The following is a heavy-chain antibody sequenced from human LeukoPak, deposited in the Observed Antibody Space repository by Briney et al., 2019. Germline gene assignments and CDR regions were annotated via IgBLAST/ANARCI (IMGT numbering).Heavy chain of an antibody. CDR3: ARALQHYYMDV. V-gene: IGHV4-59*01. J-gene: IGHJ6*03. Sequence: PSETLSLTCTVSGGSISSYYWSWIRQPPGKGLEWIGYIYYSGSTNYNPSLKSRVTISVDTSKNQFSLKLSSVTAADTAVYFCARALQHYYMDVWGKGTTVTVSS. CDR2: IYYSGST. CDR1: GGSISSYY. D-gene: IGHD4-11*01.